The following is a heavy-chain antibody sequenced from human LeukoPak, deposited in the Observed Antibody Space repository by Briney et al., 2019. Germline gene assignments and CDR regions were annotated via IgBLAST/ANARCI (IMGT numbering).Heavy chain of an antibody. CDR3: ARVNRVGWEWLTRTGSWFDP. V-gene: IGHV3-48*01. D-gene: IGHD3-3*01. Sequence: GGSLRLSCAASGFTFSSYSMNWVRQAPGKGLEWVSYISSSSSTIYYADSVKGRFTISRDNAKNSLYLQMNSLRAEDTAVYYCARVNRVGWEWLTRTGSWFDPWGQGTLVTVSS. J-gene: IGHJ5*02. CDR2: ISSSSSTI. CDR1: GFTFSSYS.